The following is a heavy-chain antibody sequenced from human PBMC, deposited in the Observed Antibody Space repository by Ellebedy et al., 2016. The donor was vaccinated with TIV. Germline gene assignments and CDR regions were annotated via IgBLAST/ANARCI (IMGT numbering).Heavy chain of an antibody. J-gene: IGHJ5*02. D-gene: IGHD5-12*01. CDR3: ARERQGGYDGSRFDT. Sequence: ASVKVSXXASGYTFTGYYMHWVRQAPGQGLEWMGWIRPNSGDTSYAQKFQGRVTMTRDTSISTAYMELSSLRSDDTAVYYCARERQGGYDGSRFDTWGQGALVTVSS. CDR2: IRPNSGDT. CDR1: GYTFTGYY. V-gene: IGHV1-2*02.